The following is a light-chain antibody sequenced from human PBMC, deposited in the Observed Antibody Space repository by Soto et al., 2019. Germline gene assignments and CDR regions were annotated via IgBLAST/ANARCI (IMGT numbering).Light chain of an antibody. J-gene: IGKJ1*01. CDR1: QSVTSNY. CDR2: GVS. Sequence: EIVLTQSPVTLSLSPGERATLSCRASQSVTSNYLAWYQQKFGQAPRLLIYGVSSRATGIPERFSGSGSGTDFTLTISRLEPEDFAVYYCQHYGRSLWTFGQGTKVEIK. V-gene: IGKV3-20*01. CDR3: QHYGRSLWT.